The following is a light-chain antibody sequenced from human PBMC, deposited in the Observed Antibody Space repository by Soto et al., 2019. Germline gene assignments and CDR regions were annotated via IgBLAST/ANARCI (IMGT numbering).Light chain of an antibody. CDR3: QQYNSYWT. V-gene: IGKV1-5*03. J-gene: IGKJ1*01. CDR2: KAS. Sequence: DIQMTQSPSTLSASVGDRVTITCRASQSISSWLAWYQQKPGKAPKLLIYKASSLESGVPSRFSGSGSGTEFTLTISSLQPDVCATYYCQQYNSYWTFGQGTKVEIK. CDR1: QSISSW.